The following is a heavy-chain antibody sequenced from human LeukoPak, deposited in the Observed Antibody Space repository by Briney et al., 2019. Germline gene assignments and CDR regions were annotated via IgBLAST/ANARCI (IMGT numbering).Heavy chain of an antibody. D-gene: IGHD3-22*01. CDR3: ARDGYYDSSGGWAFDI. V-gene: IGHV3-66*01. CDR1: GFTVSSNY. CDR2: IYSGGST. J-gene: IGHJ3*02. Sequence: GGSLRLSCAASGFTVSSNYMSWVRQAPGKGLEWVSVIYSGGSTYYADSVKGRFTISRDNSKNTLYLQMNSLRAEDTAVYYCARDGYYDSSGGWAFDIWGQGTVVTVSS.